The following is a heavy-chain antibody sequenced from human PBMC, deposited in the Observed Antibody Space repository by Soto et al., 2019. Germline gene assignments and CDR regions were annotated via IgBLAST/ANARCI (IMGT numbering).Heavy chain of an antibody. Sequence: GGSLRLSCAASGFTFSGQYMTWIRQAPGKGLEWVSKISGDATLTYYADSVKGRFTVSRDNAKKAVFLQMDSLRAEDTAVYYCATDPYYYASAFWGQGTLVTVSS. CDR3: ATDPYYYASAF. CDR1: GFTFSGQY. V-gene: IGHV3-11*01. J-gene: IGHJ4*02. D-gene: IGHD3-10*01. CDR2: ISGDATLT.